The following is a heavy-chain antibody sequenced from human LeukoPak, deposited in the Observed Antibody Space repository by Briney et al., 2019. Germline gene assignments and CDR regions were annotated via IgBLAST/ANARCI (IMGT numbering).Heavy chain of an antibody. D-gene: IGHD5-18*01. CDR1: GGSISTYY. CDR2: FYYSGST. CDR3: ARVGYSYGFDY. J-gene: IGHJ4*02. V-gene: IGHV4-59*08. Sequence: SETLSLTCTVSGGSISTYYWSWIRQPPGRGLEWIGYFYYSGSTEYNPSLRSRVTISIDTSKNQFSLKLRSVTAADTAVYFCARVGYSYGFDYWGQGTLVTVSS.